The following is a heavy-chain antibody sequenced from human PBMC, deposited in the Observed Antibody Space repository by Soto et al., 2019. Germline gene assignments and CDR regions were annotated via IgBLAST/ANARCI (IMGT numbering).Heavy chain of an antibody. CDR1: GFTFSSYA. Sequence: GGSLRLSCAASGFTFSSYAMHWVRQAPGKGLEWVAVISYDGSNKYYADSVKGRFTISRDNSKNTLYLQMNSLRAEDTAVYYCARVRVLNCSSTSCYAGSYYYYGMDVWGQGTTVTVSS. CDR3: ARVRVLNCSSTSCYAGSYYYYGMDV. D-gene: IGHD2-2*01. J-gene: IGHJ6*02. V-gene: IGHV3-30-3*01. CDR2: ISYDGSNK.